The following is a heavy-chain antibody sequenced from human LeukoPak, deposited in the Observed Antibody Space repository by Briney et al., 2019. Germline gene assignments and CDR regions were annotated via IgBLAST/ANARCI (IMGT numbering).Heavy chain of an antibody. V-gene: IGHV3-30*04. D-gene: IGHD4-17*01. Sequence: PGGSLRLSCAASGFTFSSYAMHWVRQAPGKGLEWVAVISYDGSNKYYADSVKGRSTISRDNSKNTLYLQMNSLRAEDTAVYYCARDGVVGYGDHFDYWGQGTLVTVSS. J-gene: IGHJ4*02. CDR3: ARDGVVGYGDHFDY. CDR2: ISYDGSNK. CDR1: GFTFSSYA.